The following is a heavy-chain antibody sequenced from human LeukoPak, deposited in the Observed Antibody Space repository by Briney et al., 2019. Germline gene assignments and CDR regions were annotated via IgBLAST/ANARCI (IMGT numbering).Heavy chain of an antibody. CDR2: IKEDGTQT. J-gene: IGHJ4*02. V-gene: IGHV3-7*01. Sequence: GGSLRLSCVASGFMFRKSWMTWFRQAPGKGPEWVANIKEDGTQTYYMESVKGRFTISRDNAKNSVFLQMNSLRVEDTGVYYCVGATDYVRYWGQGTRVTVSS. D-gene: IGHD3-10*02. CDR1: GFMFRKSW. CDR3: VGATDYVRY.